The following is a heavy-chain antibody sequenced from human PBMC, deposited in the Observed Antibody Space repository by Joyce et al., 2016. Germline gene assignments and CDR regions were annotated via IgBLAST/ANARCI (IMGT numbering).Heavy chain of an antibody. CDR3: AHAPATDRYYGMDV. V-gene: IGHV2-5*02. D-gene: IGHD6-25*01. CDR1: GFSLGTSGVG. Sequence: QVTLKESGPTLVKPTQTLTLTCTFSGFSLGTSGVGVGWIRQPPGKALDWLALIYWDDDKRYRSSLKSRLTITTVTSKNQGVLTMTNMYPVDTATYYCAHAPATDRYYGMDVWGQGTTVTVSS. CDR2: IYWDDDK. J-gene: IGHJ6*02.